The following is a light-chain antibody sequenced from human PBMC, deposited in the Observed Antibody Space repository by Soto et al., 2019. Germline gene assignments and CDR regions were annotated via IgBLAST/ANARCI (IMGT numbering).Light chain of an antibody. CDR1: QSVASNY. J-gene: IGKJ1*01. V-gene: IGKV3-20*01. CDR2: GAS. CDR3: QQYDTSPRT. Sequence: EVMLTQSPGTLSLSPGERATLSCRASQSVASNYLAWNQQKTGQAPRLLIYGASNRATGIPDRFSGSGSGTDFTLTIRILEPEDFAVYYCQQYDTSPRTFGQGTKVEFK.